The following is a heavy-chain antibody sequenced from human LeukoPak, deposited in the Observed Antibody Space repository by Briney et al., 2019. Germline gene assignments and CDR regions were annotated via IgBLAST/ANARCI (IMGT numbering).Heavy chain of an antibody. CDR1: GGTFSSYT. CDR2: IIPIFGTA. J-gene: IGHJ6*04. CDR3: ARDPPYSXXXXYXXXXX. Sequence: SVKVSCKASGGTFSSYTISWVRQAPGQGLEWMGGIIPIFGTANYAQKFQGRVTITADESTSTAYMELSSLRSEDTAVYYCARDPPYSXXXXYXXXXXXGKGTTVTVSS. D-gene: IGHD6-13*01. V-gene: IGHV1-69*13.